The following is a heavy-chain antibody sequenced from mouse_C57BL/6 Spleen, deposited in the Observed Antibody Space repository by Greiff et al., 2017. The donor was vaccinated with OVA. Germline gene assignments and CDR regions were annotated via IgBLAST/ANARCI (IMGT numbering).Heavy chain of an antibody. Sequence: QVQLQQPGAELVRPGSSVKLSCKASGYTFTSYWMHWVKQRPIQGLEWIGNIDPSDSETHYTQKFKDKATLTVDKSSSTADMQLSSLTSEDSAVYYCARRGDYDGYWYFDVWGTGTTVTVSS. CDR1: GYTFTSYW. V-gene: IGHV1-52*01. CDR2: IDPSDSET. J-gene: IGHJ1*03. CDR3: ARRGDYDGYWYFDV. D-gene: IGHD2-4*01.